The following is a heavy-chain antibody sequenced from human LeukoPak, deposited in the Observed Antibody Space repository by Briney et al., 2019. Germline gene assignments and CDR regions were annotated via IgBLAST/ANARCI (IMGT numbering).Heavy chain of an antibody. J-gene: IGHJ3*02. D-gene: IGHD3-22*01. CDR1: GFTFSTYA. Sequence: GGSLRLSCAASGFTFSTYAMTWVRQAPGKGLEWVSAISGSGGSTYYADSVKGRFTISRDNSKNTLCLQMNSLRAEDTAVYYCAKCERWLPSDDAFDIWGQGTMVTVSS. V-gene: IGHV3-23*01. CDR3: AKCERWLPSDDAFDI. CDR2: ISGSGGST.